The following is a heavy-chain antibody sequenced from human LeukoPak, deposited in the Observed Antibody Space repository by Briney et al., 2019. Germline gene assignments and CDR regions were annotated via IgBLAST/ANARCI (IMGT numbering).Heavy chain of an antibody. Sequence: GGSLRLSCATSGFTFSNYGMHWVRQAPGKGLEWVAVVSYEGKSQYYADSMRGRFTISRDNSRNTLYLQMNSLRGEDAAVYYCAKEGTAQISTWYDYWGQGTLVTVSS. CDR1: GFTFSNYG. D-gene: IGHD6-13*01. CDR3: AKEGTAQISTWYDY. J-gene: IGHJ4*02. V-gene: IGHV3-30*18. CDR2: VSYEGKSQ.